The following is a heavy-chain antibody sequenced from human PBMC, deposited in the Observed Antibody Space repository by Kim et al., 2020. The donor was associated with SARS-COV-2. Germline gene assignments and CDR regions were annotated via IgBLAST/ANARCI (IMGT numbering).Heavy chain of an antibody. Sequence: TNYEQKFQGRVTMTRHTSITTVYMDFSSLRSDDRAVYYCARGPSTGDFDYWGQGTLVIVSS. D-gene: IGHD7-27*01. CDR2: T. J-gene: IGHJ4*02. V-gene: IGHV1-2*02. CDR3: ARGPSTGDFDY.